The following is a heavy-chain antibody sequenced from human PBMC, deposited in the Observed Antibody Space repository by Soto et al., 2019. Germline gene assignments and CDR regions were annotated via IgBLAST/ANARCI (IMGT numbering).Heavy chain of an antibody. V-gene: IGHV3-23*01. CDR1: GFTFSSYA. Sequence: GGSLRLSCAASGFTFSSYAMSWVRQAPGKGLEWVSAISGSGGSTYYADSVKGRFTISRDNSKNTLYLQMNSLRAEDTAAYYCAKDSPGRRVTGTTGEAVYWFDPWGQGTLVTVSS. J-gene: IGHJ5*02. CDR2: ISGSGGST. CDR3: AKDSPGRRVTGTTGEAVYWFDP. D-gene: IGHD1-1*01.